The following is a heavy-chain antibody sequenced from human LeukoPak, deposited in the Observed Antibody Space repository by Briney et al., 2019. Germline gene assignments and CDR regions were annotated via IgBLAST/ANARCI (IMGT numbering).Heavy chain of an antibody. D-gene: IGHD2/OR15-2a*01. Sequence: PGGSLRLSCAASGFTFSSYAMGWVRQAPGKGLEWVSAISGSGGSTYYADSVKGRFTISRDNSKNTLYLQMNSLRAEDTAAYYCAKNLRIRSEYAYWGQGTLVTVSS. CDR2: ISGSGGST. CDR3: AKNLRIRSEYAY. J-gene: IGHJ4*02. V-gene: IGHV3-23*01. CDR1: GFTFSSYA.